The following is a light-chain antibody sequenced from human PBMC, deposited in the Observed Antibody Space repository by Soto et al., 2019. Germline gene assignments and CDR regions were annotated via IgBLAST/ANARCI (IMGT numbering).Light chain of an antibody. CDR1: QSVYSN. V-gene: IGKV3-15*01. CDR2: GAS. CDR3: QQYNNWPPWT. J-gene: IGKJ1*01. Sequence: EIVMTQSPATLSVSPGERATLSCRASQSVYSNLAWYQQKPGQAPRLLIHGASTRATGIPARFSGSGSGTDFTLTISSLQSEDFAVYYCQQYNNWPPWTFGQGTKVDIK.